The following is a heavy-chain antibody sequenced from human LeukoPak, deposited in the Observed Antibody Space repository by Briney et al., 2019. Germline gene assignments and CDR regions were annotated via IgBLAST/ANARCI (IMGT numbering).Heavy chain of an antibody. D-gene: IGHD5-24*01. J-gene: IGHJ5*02. Sequence: SETLSLTCTVSAGSISSYYWSWIRQPPGKGLELIGYIDYSGNTNYNPSLKSRVTISVDTSKNQFSLKLSSVTAADTAVYYCASDRRDGYNSWGQGTLVTVSS. V-gene: IGHV4-59*01. CDR3: ASDRRDGYNS. CDR1: AGSISSYY. CDR2: IDYSGNT.